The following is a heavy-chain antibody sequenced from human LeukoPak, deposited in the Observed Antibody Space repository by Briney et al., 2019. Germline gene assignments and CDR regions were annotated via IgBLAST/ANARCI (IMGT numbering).Heavy chain of an antibody. J-gene: IGHJ1*01. V-gene: IGHV3-9*01. D-gene: IGHD2-2*01. CDR1: GFTFDDYA. CDR2: ISWNSGSI. CDR3: AKDYRLLWDTGYFQH. Sequence: QAGGSLRLSCAASGFTFDDYAMHWVRQAPGKGLEWVSGISWNSGSIGYADSVKGRFTISRDNSKNSLYLQMNSLRTEDTALYYCAKDYRLLWDTGYFQHWGQGTLVTVSS.